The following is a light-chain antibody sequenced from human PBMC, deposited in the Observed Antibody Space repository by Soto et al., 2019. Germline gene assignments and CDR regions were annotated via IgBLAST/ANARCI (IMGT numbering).Light chain of an antibody. CDR2: DVS. Sequence: QSALTQPASVSGSPGQSITISCTGTSSDVGGYNYVSWYQQHPGKAPKLMIYDVSNRPSGVSNRFSGSKSGNTASLTISGLQAEDEADYYCSSYTSSITHVFCGGTKLTVL. CDR1: SSDVGGYNY. V-gene: IGLV2-14*01. J-gene: IGLJ2*01. CDR3: SSYTSSITHV.